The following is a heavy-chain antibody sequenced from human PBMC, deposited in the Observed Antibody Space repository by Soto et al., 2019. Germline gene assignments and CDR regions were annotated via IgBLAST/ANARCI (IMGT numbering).Heavy chain of an antibody. CDR1: GGSISSYY. CDR3: ARASRKFPFDY. Sequence: TSETLSLTCTVSGGSISSYYWSWIRQPPGKGLEWIGYIYYSGSTNYNPSLKSRVTISVDTSKNQFSLKLSSVTAADTAVYYCARASRKFPFDYWGQGTLVTVSS. J-gene: IGHJ4*02. CDR2: IYYSGST. V-gene: IGHV4-59*01.